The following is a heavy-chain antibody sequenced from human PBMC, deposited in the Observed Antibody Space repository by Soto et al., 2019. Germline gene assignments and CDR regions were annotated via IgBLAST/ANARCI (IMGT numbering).Heavy chain of an antibody. D-gene: IGHD3-22*01. CDR1: GGSISSGGYY. Sequence: PSETLSLTCTVSGGSISSGGYYWSWIRQHPGKGLEWIGYIYYSGSTYYNPSLKSRVTISVDTSKNQFSLKLSSVTAADTAVYYCAREKSNLYDSSGCNWFDPWGPGTLVTVSS. J-gene: IGHJ5*02. V-gene: IGHV4-31*03. CDR3: AREKSNLYDSSGCNWFDP. CDR2: IYYSGST.